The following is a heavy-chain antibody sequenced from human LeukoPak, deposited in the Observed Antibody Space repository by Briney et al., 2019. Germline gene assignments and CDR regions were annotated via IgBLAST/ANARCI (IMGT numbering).Heavy chain of an antibody. J-gene: IGHJ4*02. D-gene: IGHD2-8*01. CDR3: ARRRFVRGPDVVNPFDY. CDR2: IYHSGST. Sequence: PSETLSLTCTVSGYSISSGYYWGWIRQPPGKGLEWIGSIYHSGSTYYNPSLKSRVTISIDTSKNQFSLKVSSVTAADTAVYYCARRRFVRGPDVVNPFDYWGQGTLVTVSS. V-gene: IGHV4-38-2*02. CDR1: GYSISSGYY.